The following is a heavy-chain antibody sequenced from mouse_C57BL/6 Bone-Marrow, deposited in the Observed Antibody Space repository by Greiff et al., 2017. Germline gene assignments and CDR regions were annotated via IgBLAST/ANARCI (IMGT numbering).Heavy chain of an antibody. J-gene: IGHJ4*01. CDR1: GYSFTGYY. CDR3: ARFFTTVVDEMDY. D-gene: IGHD1-1*01. CDR2: INPSTGGT. V-gene: IGHV1-42*01. Sequence: VQLQQSGPELVKPGASVKISCKASGYSFTGYYMNWVKQSPEKSLEWIGEINPSTGGTTYNQKFKAKATLTVYKSSSKAYMQLKSLTSEDSAGYYCARFFTTVVDEMDYWGQGTSVTVSS.